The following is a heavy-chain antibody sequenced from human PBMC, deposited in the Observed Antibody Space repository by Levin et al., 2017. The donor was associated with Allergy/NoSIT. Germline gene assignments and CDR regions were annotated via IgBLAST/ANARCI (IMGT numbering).Heavy chain of an antibody. Sequence: GGSLRLSCAASGFTFSDYYMSWIRQAPGKGLEWVSYISSSSSYTNYADSVKGRFTISRDNAKNSLYLQMNSLRAEDTAVYYCARERTPGLRASFDYWGQGTLVTVSS. J-gene: IGHJ4*02. CDR2: ISSSSSYT. CDR1: GFTFSDYY. V-gene: IGHV3-11*05. CDR3: ARERTPGLRASFDY. D-gene: IGHD5-12*01.